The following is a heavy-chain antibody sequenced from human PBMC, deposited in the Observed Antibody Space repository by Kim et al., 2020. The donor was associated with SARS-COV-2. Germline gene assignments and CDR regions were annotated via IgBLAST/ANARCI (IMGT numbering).Heavy chain of an antibody. V-gene: IGHV3-66*01. Sequence: VKGRFNISRDKSKNTLYLQRNSLRAEDTAVYYCASDRYGDDPDYYYGMDVWGQGTTVTVSS. CDR3: ASDRYGDDPDYYYGMDV. J-gene: IGHJ6*02. D-gene: IGHD4-17*01.